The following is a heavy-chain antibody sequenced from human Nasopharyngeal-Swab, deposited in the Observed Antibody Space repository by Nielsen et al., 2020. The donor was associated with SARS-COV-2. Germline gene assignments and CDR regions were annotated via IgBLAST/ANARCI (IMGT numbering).Heavy chain of an antibody. D-gene: IGHD6-13*01. J-gene: IGHJ4*02. V-gene: IGHV2-26*01. CDR1: GFSLSNARMG. Sequence: SGPTLVKPTETLTLTCTVSGFSLSNARMGVSWIRQPPGKALEWLAHIFSNDEKSYSTSLKSRLTISKDTSKSQVVLTMTNVDPVDTATYYCAREGGSSWYYYFDYWGQGTLVTVSS. CDR2: IFSNDEK. CDR3: AREGGSSWYYYFDY.